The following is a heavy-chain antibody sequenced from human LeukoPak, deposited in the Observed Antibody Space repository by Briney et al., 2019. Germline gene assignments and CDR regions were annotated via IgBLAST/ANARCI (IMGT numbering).Heavy chain of an antibody. V-gene: IGHV1-2*02. CDR2: INPNSGGT. J-gene: IGHJ4*02. Sequence: ASVKVSCKASGYTFTGYYMHWVRQAPGQGLEWMGWINPNSGGTNYAQKFQGRVTMTRDTSISTAYMELSRLRSDDTAVYYCARGYYCSRGSCDYFDYWGQGTLVTVSS. CDR3: ARGYYCSRGSCDYFDY. D-gene: IGHD2-15*01. CDR1: GYTFTGYY.